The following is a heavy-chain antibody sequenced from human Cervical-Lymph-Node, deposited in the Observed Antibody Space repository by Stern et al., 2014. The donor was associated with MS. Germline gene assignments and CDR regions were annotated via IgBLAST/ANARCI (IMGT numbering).Heavy chain of an antibody. V-gene: IGHV4-61*02. CDR2: IFVSGGT. J-gene: IGHJ6*02. D-gene: IGHD3-16*01. Sequence: QVQLQESGPGLVKPSQTLSLTCTVSGGSISSRIYYWSWIRQAAGKGLEWIGRIFVSGGTHSNPSLGSRATISVTTAKTQISRRLSSVTAADTAVYFCAATQPLMGEDGSRLEAIDYYYGMDVWGQGTTVTVSS. CDR3: AATQPLMGEDGSRLEAIDYYYGMDV. CDR1: GGSISSRIYY.